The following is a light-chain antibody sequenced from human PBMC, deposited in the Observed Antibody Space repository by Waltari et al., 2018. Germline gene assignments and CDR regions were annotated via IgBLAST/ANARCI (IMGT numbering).Light chain of an antibody. Sequence: QSALTQPASVSGSPGQSITISCTGTSSDVRSYNLVSWYQQYPGKAPKLMIYEGTKLPSVVFNCFSGHKSGNTASLTISGLRAEDEADYYCCSYAGSSTYVVFGGGTKLTVL. J-gene: IGLJ2*01. V-gene: IGLV2-23*01. CDR2: EGT. CDR3: CSYAGSSTYVV. CDR1: SSDVRSYNL.